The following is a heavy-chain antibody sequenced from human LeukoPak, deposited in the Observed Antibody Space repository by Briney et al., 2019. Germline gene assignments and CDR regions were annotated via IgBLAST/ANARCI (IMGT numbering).Heavy chain of an antibody. V-gene: IGHV3-23*01. CDR2: ISGSGGST. Sequence: GGSLRLSCAASGFTFSSYAMSWVRQAPGKGLEWVSAISGSGGSTYYADSVKGRFTISRDNSKNTLYLQMNSLRAEDTAVYYCAGSWGGGYDSSGYYQPIGDYWGQGTLVTVSS. J-gene: IGHJ4*02. CDR1: GFTFSSYA. CDR3: AGSWGGGYDSSGYYQPIGDY. D-gene: IGHD3-22*01.